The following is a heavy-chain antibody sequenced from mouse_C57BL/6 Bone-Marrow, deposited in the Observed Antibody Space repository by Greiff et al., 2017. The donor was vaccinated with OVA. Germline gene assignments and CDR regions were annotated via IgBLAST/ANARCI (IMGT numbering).Heavy chain of an antibody. D-gene: IGHD4-1*01. V-gene: IGHV5-9*01. Sequence: EVKVVESGGGLVKPGGSLKLSCAASGLTFSSYTMSWVRQTPEKRLEWVATISGGGGNTYYPDSVKGRFTISRDNAKNTLYLQMSSLRSEDTALYYCARTGPNWDLAYWGQGTLVTVSA. CDR2: ISGGGGNT. CDR3: ARTGPNWDLAY. J-gene: IGHJ3*01. CDR1: GLTFSSYT.